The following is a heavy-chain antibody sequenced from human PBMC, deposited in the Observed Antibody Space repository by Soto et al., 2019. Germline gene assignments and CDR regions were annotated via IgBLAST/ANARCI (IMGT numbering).Heavy chain of an antibody. CDR2: IYYSGST. CDR3: ARVFQGALTDYYFDY. CDR1: GGSISSYY. J-gene: IGHJ4*02. V-gene: IGHV4-59*01. Sequence: SETLSLTCTVSGGSISSYYWSWIRQPPGKGLEWIGYIYYSGSTNYNPSLKSRVTISVDTSKNQFSLKLSSVTAADTAVYYCARVFQGALTDYYFDYWGQGTLVTVSS.